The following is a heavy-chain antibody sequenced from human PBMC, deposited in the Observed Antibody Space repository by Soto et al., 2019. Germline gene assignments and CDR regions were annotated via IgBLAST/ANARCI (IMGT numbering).Heavy chain of an antibody. CDR2: IYYSGST. J-gene: IGHJ6*02. CDR3: AIRGGLRLKYYYYGMDV. D-gene: IGHD5-12*01. V-gene: IGHV4-39*01. Sequence: SETLSLTCTVSGDSISSSSYYWGWIRQPPGKGLEWIGSIYYSGSTYYNPSLKSRVTISVDTSKNQFSLKLSSVTAADTAVYYFAIRGGLRLKYYYYGMDVWGQGTTVTVSS. CDR1: GDSISSSSYY.